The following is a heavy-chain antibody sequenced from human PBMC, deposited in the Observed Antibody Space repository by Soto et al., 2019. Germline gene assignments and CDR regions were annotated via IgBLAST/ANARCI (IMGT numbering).Heavy chain of an antibody. J-gene: IGHJ3*02. CDR3: TRGVTANYMGGDAFEI. CDR1: GGTFSSYT. Sequence: QVLLVQSGAEVKKPGSSVKVTCKASGGTFSSYTIRWVRQAPGQGLAYMGGIMPIFGTATYTQSFQDRVTNTADASTSTVYMELRSLTSDDTAVYYCTRGVTANYMGGDAFEIWGQGTMVTVSS. D-gene: IGHD3-16*01. V-gene: IGHV1-69*01. CDR2: IMPIFGTA.